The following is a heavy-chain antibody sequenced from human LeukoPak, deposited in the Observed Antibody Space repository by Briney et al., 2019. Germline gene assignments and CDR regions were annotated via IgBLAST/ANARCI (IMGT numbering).Heavy chain of an antibody. CDR1: GGSITSGNYY. Sequence: SETLSLTCSVSGGSITSGNYYWSWLRQPAGKGLEWSGRIYTAGSTNYNPSLKSRVTMSVNTSKNQFSLKLNSVTAADTAVYYCARDSSGTYYDAYFKYWGQGTLVTVSS. J-gene: IGHJ4*02. V-gene: IGHV4-61*02. CDR2: IYTAGST. D-gene: IGHD1-26*01. CDR3: ARDSSGTYYDAYFKY.